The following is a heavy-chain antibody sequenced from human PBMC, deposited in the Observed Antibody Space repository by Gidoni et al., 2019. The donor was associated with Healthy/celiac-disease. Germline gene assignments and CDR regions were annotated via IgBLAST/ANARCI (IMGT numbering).Heavy chain of an antibody. CDR1: GFTVSTYA. V-gene: IGHV3-30-3*01. D-gene: IGHD6-19*01. J-gene: IGHJ4*02. CDR3: ARADGQWLVLSDY. CDR2: ISYDGSNK. Sequence: QVQLVESGGGVVQPGGSLRLSCAASGFTVSTYAMHWVRQAPGKGLEWVAVISYDGSNKYYADSVKGRFTISRDNSKNTLYLQMNSLRAEDTAVYYCARADGQWLVLSDYWGQGTLVTVSS.